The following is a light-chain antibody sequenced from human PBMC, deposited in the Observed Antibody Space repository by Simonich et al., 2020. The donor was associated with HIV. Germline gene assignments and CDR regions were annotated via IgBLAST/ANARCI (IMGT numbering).Light chain of an antibody. CDR1: QGISSW. J-gene: IGKJ3*01. V-gene: IGKV1-12*01. CDR2: TAS. CDR3: QQFNSYPVT. Sequence: DIQMNQSPSSVSASVGDRVTITCRASQGISSWLAGNQQKPGKAPKLLIYTASTLQSGVPSRFSGSGSGTDFTLTISSLQPEDFAIYYCQQFNSYPVTFGPGTKVDIK.